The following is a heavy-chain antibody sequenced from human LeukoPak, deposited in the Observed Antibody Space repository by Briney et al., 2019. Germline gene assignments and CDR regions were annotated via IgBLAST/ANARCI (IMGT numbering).Heavy chain of an antibody. CDR2: FDPEDGET. CDR1: GYTLTELS. CDR3: ASRRYYGSGSPQPLDY. D-gene: IGHD3-10*01. Sequence: AASVKVSCKVSGYTLTELSMHWVRQAPGKGLEWMGGFDPEDGETIYAQKFQGRVTMTEDTSTDTAYMELSSLRSEDTAVYYCASRRYYGSGSPQPLDYWGQGTLVTVSS. V-gene: IGHV1-24*01. J-gene: IGHJ4*02.